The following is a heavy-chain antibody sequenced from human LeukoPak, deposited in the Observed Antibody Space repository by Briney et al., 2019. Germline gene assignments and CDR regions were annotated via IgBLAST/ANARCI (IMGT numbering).Heavy chain of an antibody. Sequence: GGSLRLSCAASGFTFSSYEMNWVRLAPGKGLEWVSYISTSHSTIYYADSVKGRFTISRDNAKNSLYLQMNSLRAEDTAVYYCARGLSGWYLYYFDYWGQGTLVTVSS. V-gene: IGHV3-48*03. CDR3: ARGLSGWYLYYFDY. CDR2: ISTSHSTI. J-gene: IGHJ4*02. CDR1: GFTFSSYE. D-gene: IGHD6-19*01.